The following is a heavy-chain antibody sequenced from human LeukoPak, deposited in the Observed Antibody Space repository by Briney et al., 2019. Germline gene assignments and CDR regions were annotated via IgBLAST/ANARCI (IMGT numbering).Heavy chain of an antibody. CDR2: IYSGGTT. J-gene: IGHJ3*02. CDR3: ARWATDAFDI. V-gene: IGHV3-66*01. Sequence: PGGSLRLSCAASGFTVSANYMNWVRQAPGMGLEWVSVIYSGGTTYYADSVKGRFTISRDNSKNTLYLQMNSLRAEDTAVYYCARWATDAFDIWGQGTMVTVSS. CDR1: GFTVSANY.